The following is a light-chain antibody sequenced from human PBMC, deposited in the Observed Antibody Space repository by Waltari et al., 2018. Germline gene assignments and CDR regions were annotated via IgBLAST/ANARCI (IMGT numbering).Light chain of an antibody. V-gene: IGLV2-14*03. Sequence: QSALTQPASVSGSPGQSITISCTGISSDVVVYNYVSWYQQHPGKAPQLIIHDVFKRPLGVSDRFSGSKSGNTASLTISGLQAEDEAHYYCSSYTDNTVLGGGTKLTVL. J-gene: IGLJ2*01. CDR3: SSYTDNTV. CDR1: SSDVVVYNY. CDR2: DVF.